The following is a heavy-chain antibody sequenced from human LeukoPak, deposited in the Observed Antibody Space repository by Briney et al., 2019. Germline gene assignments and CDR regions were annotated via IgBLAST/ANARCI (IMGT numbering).Heavy chain of an antibody. V-gene: IGHV4-39*01. Sequence: SETLSLTCTVSGGSLSSRSYSWGWIRQPPGKGLEWIGSIYYSGSTYYNPSLKSRVTISVDTSKTQFSLKLTSVTAADTAVYYCAEYYYGMDVWGQGTTVTVSS. CDR3: AEYYYGMDV. CDR2: IYYSGST. CDR1: GGSLSSRSYS. J-gene: IGHJ6*02.